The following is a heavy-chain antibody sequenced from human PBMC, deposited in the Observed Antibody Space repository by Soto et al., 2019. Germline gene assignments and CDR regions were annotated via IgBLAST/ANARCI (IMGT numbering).Heavy chain of an antibody. J-gene: IGHJ4*02. CDR2: ISSSGSTI. Sequence: GGSLRLSCAASGFTFSSYEMNWVRQAPGKGLEWVSCISSSGSTIYYADSVKGRFTISRDNAKNSLYLQMNSLRAEDTAVYYCARESYYGSGSYYNYWGQGTLVTVSS. CDR1: GFTFSSYE. D-gene: IGHD3-10*01. V-gene: IGHV3-48*03. CDR3: ARESYYGSGSYYNY.